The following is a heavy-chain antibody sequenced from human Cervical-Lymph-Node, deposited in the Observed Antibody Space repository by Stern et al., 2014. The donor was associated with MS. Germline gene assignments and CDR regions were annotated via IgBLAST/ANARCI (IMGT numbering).Heavy chain of an antibody. CDR1: GFTFSSYG. CDR3: ARGGLWGAYAPMDV. Sequence: VQLVESGGGVVQPGRSLRLSCAASGFTFSSYGMHWVRQAPGKGLEWVTVIWHDGSIKQYADYVMGRFTISKDNDRSTLHLQMNSLRAEDTAVYYCARGGLWGAYAPMDVWGQGTTVTVSS. V-gene: IGHV3-33*01. J-gene: IGHJ6*02. CDR2: IWHDGSIK. D-gene: IGHD3-16*01.